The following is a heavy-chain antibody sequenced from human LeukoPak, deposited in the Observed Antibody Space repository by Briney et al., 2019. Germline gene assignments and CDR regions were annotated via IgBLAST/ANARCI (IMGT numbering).Heavy chain of an antibody. CDR1: GGSISNYY. V-gene: IGHV4-59*01. CDR3: ARGTTQHAWHVGL. D-gene: IGHD4-11*01. CDR2: ISNSGNT. J-gene: IGHJ2*01. Sequence: SETLSLTCTVSGGSISNYYWTWLRQLPGQALEWIAYISNSGNTRYHPSLKSRVTVSLDTSETRFSLTLTSVTAAHTAVYYCARGTTQHAWHVGLWGRGTLVTVSS.